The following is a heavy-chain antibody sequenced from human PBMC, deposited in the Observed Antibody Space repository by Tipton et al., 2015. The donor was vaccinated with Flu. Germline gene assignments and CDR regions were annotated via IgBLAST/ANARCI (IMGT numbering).Heavy chain of an antibody. V-gene: IGHV1-18*01. D-gene: IGHD3-9*01. CDR3: GRGGLRYFDYLLFY. CDR1: GYNFNNYG. J-gene: IGHJ4*02. CDR2: ISGDSGNT. Sequence: QLVQSGAEVKKPGASVKVSCKASGYNFNNYGVTWVRQAPGQGLEWVGWISGDSGNTKYVETLQGRLTLTTDTSTNTAHMELRSLRSDGTAVYFCGRGGLRYFDYLLFYWGQGTLVTVSS.